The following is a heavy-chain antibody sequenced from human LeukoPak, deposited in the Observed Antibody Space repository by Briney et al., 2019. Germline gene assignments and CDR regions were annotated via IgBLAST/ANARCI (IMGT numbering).Heavy chain of an antibody. CDR3: ARDAQGLVTN. J-gene: IGHJ4*02. Sequence: SETLSLTCTVSGGSISSYYWSWIRQPPGKGLEWIGYIYYSGSTNYNPSLKSRVTISVDTSKNQFSLKLSSVTAADTAVYYCARDAQGLVTNWGQGTLVTVSS. D-gene: IGHD5-18*01. CDR1: GGSISSYY. V-gene: IGHV4-59*12. CDR2: IYYSGST.